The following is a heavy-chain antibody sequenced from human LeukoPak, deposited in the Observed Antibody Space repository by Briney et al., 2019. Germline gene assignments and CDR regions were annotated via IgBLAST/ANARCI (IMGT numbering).Heavy chain of an antibody. V-gene: IGHV3-23*01. Sequence: GGSLRLSCAASGFTFSSYAMTWVRQAPGKGLEWVSSISGNGYRTYYADSVKGRFTVSRDNSKNTLFLQMNSLRAEDTAIYYCAKDTHTYYYYYYMDVWGKGTTVTVSS. J-gene: IGHJ6*03. CDR2: ISGNGYRT. CDR3: AKDTHTYYYYYYMDV. CDR1: GFTFSSYA.